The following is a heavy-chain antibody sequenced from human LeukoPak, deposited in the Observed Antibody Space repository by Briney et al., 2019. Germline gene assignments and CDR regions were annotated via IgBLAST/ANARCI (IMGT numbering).Heavy chain of an antibody. Sequence: GGSLRLSCAASGFIFSNGWMSWVRQAPGKGLEWVARVKSRTNGGTTDYAAPVQGRFTISRDDSKNTLFLQMNSLKTEDTAVYYCTTQGDWALVYWGQGTLVTVSS. D-gene: IGHD3-9*01. V-gene: IGHV3-15*01. CDR3: TTQGDWALVY. J-gene: IGHJ4*02. CDR2: VKSRTNGGTT. CDR1: GFIFSNGW.